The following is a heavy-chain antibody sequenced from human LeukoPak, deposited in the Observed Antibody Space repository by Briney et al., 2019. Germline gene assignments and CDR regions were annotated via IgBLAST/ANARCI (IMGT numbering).Heavy chain of an antibody. CDR1: GYTFTGYY. Sequence: GASVKVSCKASGYTFTGYYMHWVRQAPGQRLEWMGWINPNSGGTNYAQKFQGRVTMTRDTSVSTAYMELSRLRSDDTAVYYCARVFGVVIDAFDIWGQGTMVTVSS. D-gene: IGHD3-3*01. CDR3: ARVFGVVIDAFDI. J-gene: IGHJ3*02. CDR2: INPNSGGT. V-gene: IGHV1-2*02.